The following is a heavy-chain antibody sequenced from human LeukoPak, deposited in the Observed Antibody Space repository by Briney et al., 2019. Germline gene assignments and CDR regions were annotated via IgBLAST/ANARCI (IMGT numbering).Heavy chain of an antibody. D-gene: IGHD3-10*01. V-gene: IGHV3-30*02. Sequence: PGGSLRLSCAASGFTFSNYGMHWVRQAPGKGLEWVAFIRSDGSNKYSADSVKGRFTISRDNSKNTVYLQMNSLRAEDTAVYYCAKLKAWYGEGYFDYWGQGTVVTVSS. CDR1: GFTFSNYG. J-gene: IGHJ4*02. CDR2: IRSDGSNK. CDR3: AKLKAWYGEGYFDY.